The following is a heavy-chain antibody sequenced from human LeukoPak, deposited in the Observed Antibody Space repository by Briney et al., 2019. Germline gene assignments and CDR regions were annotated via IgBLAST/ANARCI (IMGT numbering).Heavy chain of an antibody. D-gene: IGHD3-10*01. CDR3: ARDPVRGAL. CDR1: GGTFSSYA. Sequence: ASVKVSCKASGGTFSSYAISWVRQAPGQGLEWMGIINPSGGSTSYAQKFQGRVTMTRDTSTSTVYMELSSLRSEDTAVYYCARDPVRGALWGQGTLVTVSS. J-gene: IGHJ4*02. CDR2: INPSGGST. V-gene: IGHV1-46*01.